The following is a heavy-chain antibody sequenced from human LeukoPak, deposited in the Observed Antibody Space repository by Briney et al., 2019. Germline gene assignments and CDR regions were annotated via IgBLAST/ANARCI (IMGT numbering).Heavy chain of an antibody. CDR2: ISSSTSTI. D-gene: IGHD4-17*01. V-gene: IGHV3-48*02. Sequence: PGGSLRLSCAVSGFTFSSYSMNWVRQAPGKGLEWVSHISSSTSTIYYADSVKGRFTISRDNAKNSLYLQMNSLRDEDTAVYYCARGGTTVPGFDYWGQGTLVTVSS. CDR3: ARGGTTVPGFDY. CDR1: GFTFSSYS. J-gene: IGHJ4*02.